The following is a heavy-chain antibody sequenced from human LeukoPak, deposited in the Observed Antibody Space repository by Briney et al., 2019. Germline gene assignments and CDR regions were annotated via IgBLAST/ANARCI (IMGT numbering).Heavy chain of an antibody. Sequence: GASVKVSRKASGYTFTSYGISWLRQAPGQGREWMGWISAYNGNTNYAQKLQGRVTMTTDTYTRKDYMELKSQRVHDADVYYCARVPFTVVVVAATSWYFDLWGRGTLVTVSS. V-gene: IGHV1-18*01. CDR1: GYTFTSYG. J-gene: IGHJ2*01. D-gene: IGHD2-15*01. CDR2: ISAYNGNT. CDR3: ARVPFTVVVVAATSWYFDL.